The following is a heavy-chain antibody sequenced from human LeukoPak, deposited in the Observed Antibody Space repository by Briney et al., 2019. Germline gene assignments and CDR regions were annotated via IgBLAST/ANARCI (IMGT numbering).Heavy chain of an antibody. CDR1: GFTFSNYW. V-gene: IGHV3-74*01. CDR2: IYVDGRTT. D-gene: IGHD4-11*01. CDR3: AKKYSNSWPAFDY. Sequence: GGSLRLSCVASGFTFSNYWMHWVRQPPGKGLVWVSRIYVDGRTTNYADSVKGRFTISRDNSKNTLFLQMSSLRAEDTAVYYCAKKYSNSWPAFDYWGQGTLVTVSS. J-gene: IGHJ4*02.